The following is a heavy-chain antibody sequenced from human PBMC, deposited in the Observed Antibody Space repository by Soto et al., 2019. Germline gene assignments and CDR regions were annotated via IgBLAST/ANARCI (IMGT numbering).Heavy chain of an antibody. Sequence: GXSVKGSCNAFGYTFTGYYVRWVRQAPGQGLEWMGWINPNSGGTNYAQKFQGRVTMTRDTSISTAYMELSRLRSDDTAAYYCARHCYCSGGSCCEGYGMDVWGQGTTVTVSS. D-gene: IGHD2-15*01. CDR2: INPNSGGT. V-gene: IGHV1-2*02. CDR3: ARHCYCSGGSCCEGYGMDV. J-gene: IGHJ6*02. CDR1: GYTFTGYY.